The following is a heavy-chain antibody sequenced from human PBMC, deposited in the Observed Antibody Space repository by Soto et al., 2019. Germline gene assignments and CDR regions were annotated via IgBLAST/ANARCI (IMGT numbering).Heavy chain of an antibody. CDR1: SESLSGYY. V-gene: IGHV4-34*01. D-gene: IGHD6-6*01. CDR2: IDGSGNT. J-gene: IGHJ4*02. Sequence: QVQLQQWGAGLLKPSETLSLTCAVNSESLSGYYWSWIRQSPGKGLEWIGEIDGSGNTNYSPSLRIRVAMSVDTSKNHFSLNLISVSAADTAAYYCVGARGRLVGFDYWGQGTLVTVSS. CDR3: VGARGRLVGFDY.